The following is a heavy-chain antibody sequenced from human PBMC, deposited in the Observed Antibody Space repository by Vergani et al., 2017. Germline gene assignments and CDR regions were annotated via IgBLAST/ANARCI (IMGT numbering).Heavy chain of an antibody. CDR1: GFTFSSHG. Sequence: VQLVESGGGLVQPGGSLRLSCAASGFTFSSHGMHWVRQAPGKGLEWVAVIWYDGSNKYYADSVKGPFTISRDNCKNTLYLQMNSLRAEDTAVYYCARDIRDASSGYQVLYYYYGMDVWGQGTTVTVSS. D-gene: IGHD3-22*01. CDR2: IWYDGSNK. V-gene: IGHV3-33*01. CDR3: ARDIRDASSGYQVLYYYYGMDV. J-gene: IGHJ6*02.